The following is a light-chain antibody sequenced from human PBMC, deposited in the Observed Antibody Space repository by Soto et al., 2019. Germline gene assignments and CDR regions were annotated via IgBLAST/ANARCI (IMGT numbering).Light chain of an antibody. CDR2: AAS. J-gene: IGKJ4*01. CDR3: QQYGYSPT. CDR1: QSVTSSY. Sequence: EIVLTQSPGTLSLSPGERATLSCRASQSVTSSYLAWYQQKPGQAPRLLIYAASSRATGIPDRFSGSGSGTDFTLTISRLEPEDFAVYYWQQYGYSPTFGGGTKVDIK. V-gene: IGKV3-20*01.